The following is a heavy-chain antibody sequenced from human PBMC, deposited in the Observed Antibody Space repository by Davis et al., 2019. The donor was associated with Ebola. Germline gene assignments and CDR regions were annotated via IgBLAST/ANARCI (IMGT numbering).Heavy chain of an antibody. J-gene: IGHJ4*02. Sequence: GGSLRLSCAASGFTVSSNYMSWVRQAPGKGLEWVSVIYSGGSTYYADSVKGRFTISRDNSKNTLYLQMNNLRVEDTALYYCASLAVAGSIDDYWGQGTLVTVSS. V-gene: IGHV3-66*01. D-gene: IGHD6-19*01. CDR2: IYSGGST. CDR3: ASLAVAGSIDDY. CDR1: GFTVSSNY.